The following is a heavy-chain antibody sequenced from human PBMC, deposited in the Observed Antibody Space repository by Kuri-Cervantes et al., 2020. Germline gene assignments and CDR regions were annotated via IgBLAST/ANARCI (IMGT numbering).Heavy chain of an antibody. Sequence: ASVKVSCKASGYTFTGYYMHWVRQAPGQGLEWMGWINPNSGGTNYAQKFQGRVTMTRDTSISTAYMELSRLRAEDTAVYYCARGWWGRNWFDPWGQGTLVTVSS. CDR1: GYTFTGYY. V-gene: IGHV1-2*02. D-gene: IGHD2-15*01. J-gene: IGHJ5*02. CDR3: ARGWWGRNWFDP. CDR2: INPNSGGT.